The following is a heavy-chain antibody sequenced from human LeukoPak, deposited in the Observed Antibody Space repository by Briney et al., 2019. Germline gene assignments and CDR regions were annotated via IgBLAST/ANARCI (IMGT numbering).Heavy chain of an antibody. V-gene: IGHV3-23*01. D-gene: IGHD3-22*01. J-gene: IGHJ4*02. CDR2: ISGSGGST. Sequence: PGGSLRLSCAASGFTFSSYAMSWVRQAPGEGLEWVSAISGSGGSTYYADSVKGRFTISRDNSKNTLYLQMNSLRAEDTAVYYCAKDRASLYYYDSSGYYYWGQGTLVTVSS. CDR1: GFTFSSYA. CDR3: AKDRASLYYYDSSGYYY.